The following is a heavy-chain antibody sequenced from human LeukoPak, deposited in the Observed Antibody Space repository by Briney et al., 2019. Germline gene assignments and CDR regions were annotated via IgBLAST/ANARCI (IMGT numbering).Heavy chain of an antibody. Sequence: GGSLRLSCAASGFTFCNSWMSWVRQAPAKGLEWVANIKQDGSDKYYVDSMKGRFTISRDNARNSLYLQMNSLRAEDTAVYYCATGALGLWGQGTMVTVSS. D-gene: IGHD7-27*01. CDR2: IKQDGSDK. CDR3: ATGALGL. V-gene: IGHV3-7*01. J-gene: IGHJ3*01. CDR1: GFTFCNSW.